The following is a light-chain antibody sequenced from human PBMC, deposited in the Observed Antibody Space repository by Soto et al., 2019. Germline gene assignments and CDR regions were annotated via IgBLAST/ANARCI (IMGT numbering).Light chain of an antibody. CDR2: EVT. V-gene: IGLV2-23*02. CDR1: ASDVGSYDY. CDR3: CSYAGSSTYV. Sequence: QSALTQPPSVSGSPGQSVTISCTGTASDVGSYDYVSWYQQHQGKAPKLIIYEVTKRPSGVSNRFSGSKSGNTASLTISGLQAEDEADYYCCSYAGSSTYVFGTGTKLTVL. J-gene: IGLJ1*01.